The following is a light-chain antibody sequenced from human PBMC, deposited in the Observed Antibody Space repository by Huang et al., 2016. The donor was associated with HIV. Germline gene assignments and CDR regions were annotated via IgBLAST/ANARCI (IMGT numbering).Light chain of an antibody. CDR1: QDITDA. J-gene: IGKJ4*01. CDR3: QQFKNYPLT. V-gene: IGKV1D-13*01. Sequence: AIQLTQSPSFLSASVGDRVTITCRASQDITDALAWSQQKPGKPPKVLIYDASSLESGVPSRFSGSGSEADFTLTISSLQPEDFATYYGQQFKNYPLTFGGGTKVEVK. CDR2: DAS.